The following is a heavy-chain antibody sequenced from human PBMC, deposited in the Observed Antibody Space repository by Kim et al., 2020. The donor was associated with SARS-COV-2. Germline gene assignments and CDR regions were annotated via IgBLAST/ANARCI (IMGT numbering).Heavy chain of an antibody. D-gene: IGHD5-18*01. CDR2: INHSGST. J-gene: IGHJ6*02. CDR3: ARGRAGVVPAPVLGLGPYYEYYIMDV. Sequence: SETLSLTCAVYGGSFSGYSWTWFRQPPGKGLEWIGEINHSGSTNYNPSLQSRVSISIDTSKNQFSLRLRSVTAADTAVFYCARGRAGVVPAPVLGLGPYYEYYIMDVWGRGTAVPVSS. CDR1: GGSFSGYS. V-gene: IGHV4-34*01.